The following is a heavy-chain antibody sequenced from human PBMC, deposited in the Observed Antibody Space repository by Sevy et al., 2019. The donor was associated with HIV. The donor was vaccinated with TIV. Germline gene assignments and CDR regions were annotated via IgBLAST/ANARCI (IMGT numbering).Heavy chain of an antibody. CDR2: ITRNSYEAYGGTT. Sequence: GGSLRLSCTTSGFTFDDYAMNWFRQPPGKGLEWVAFITRNSYEAYGGTTDYAASVKGRFTISRDDSKSMAYLQMNSLKTEDTAVYYCTRGLATADTPEYYFDYWGQGILVTVSS. J-gene: IGHJ4*02. V-gene: IGHV3-49*03. CDR3: TRGLATADTPEYYFDY. CDR1: GFTFDDYA. D-gene: IGHD5-12*01.